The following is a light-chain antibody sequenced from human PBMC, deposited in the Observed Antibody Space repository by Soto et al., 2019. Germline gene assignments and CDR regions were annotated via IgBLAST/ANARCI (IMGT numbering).Light chain of an antibody. CDR3: AAWDDSHNALYV. J-gene: IGLJ1*01. CDR1: RSNIGSNT. Sequence: QSALTQPPSVSGTPGQRVTVSCSGGRSNIGSNTVHWYQQLPGAAPKLLIYRDNQRPSGVPDRFAASKSGTSASLAISGLQSEDEGDYYCAAWDDSHNALYVFGTGTKVTVL. CDR2: RDN. V-gene: IGLV1-44*01.